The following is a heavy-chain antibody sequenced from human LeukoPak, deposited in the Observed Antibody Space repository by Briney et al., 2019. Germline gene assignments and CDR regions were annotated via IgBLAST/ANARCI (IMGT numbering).Heavy chain of an antibody. J-gene: IGHJ6*04. CDR2: IYYSGST. V-gene: IGHV4-31*03. CDR3: ARGVSDYYYYGMDV. Sequence: SQTLSLTCTVSGGSISSGGYYWSWIRQHPGKGLEWIGYIYYSGSTYYNPSLKSRVTISVDTSKNQFSLKLSSVTAADTAVYYCARGVSDYYYYGMDVWGKGTTVTVSS. D-gene: IGHD6-13*01. CDR1: GGSISSGGYY.